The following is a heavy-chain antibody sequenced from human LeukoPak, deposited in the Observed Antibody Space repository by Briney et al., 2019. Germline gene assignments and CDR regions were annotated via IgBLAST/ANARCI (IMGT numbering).Heavy chain of an antibody. J-gene: IGHJ3*02. Sequence: PGGSLRLSCAASGFTFSSYAMSWVRQALGKGLEWVSAISGSGGSTYYADSVKGRFTISRDNSKNTLYLQMNSLRAEDTAVYYCAKLGRGPESAFDIWGQGTMVTVSS. CDR2: ISGSGGST. V-gene: IGHV3-23*01. D-gene: IGHD5-12*01. CDR1: GFTFSSYA. CDR3: AKLGRGPESAFDI.